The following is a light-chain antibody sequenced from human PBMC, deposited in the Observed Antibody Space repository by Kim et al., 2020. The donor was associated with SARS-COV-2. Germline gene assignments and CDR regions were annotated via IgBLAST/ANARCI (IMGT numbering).Light chain of an antibody. CDR3: QSYDSGLSGSV. CDR1: SSNVGAGYE. CDR2: ANT. Sequence: QRATIPCTGSSSNVGAGYEVHWYQQLPGTAPKLVIYANTNRPSGSPDRFSGSKSGTSASLAITGLLAVDEADYYCQSYDSGLSGSVFGTGTKVTVL. V-gene: IGLV1-40*01. J-gene: IGLJ1*01.